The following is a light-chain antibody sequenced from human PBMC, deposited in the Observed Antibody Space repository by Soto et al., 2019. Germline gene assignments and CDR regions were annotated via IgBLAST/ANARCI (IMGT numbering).Light chain of an antibody. Sequence: IVLTESPCTLSLSHGERAPLSWWASQSVSSYLAWYQQKPGQAPRLLIYDASNRATGIPARFSGSGSGTDFTLTISSLEPEDFAVYYCQQRSNWPPSWTFGQGTKVDIK. CDR2: DAS. CDR3: QQRSNWPPSWT. CDR1: QSVSSY. J-gene: IGKJ1*01. V-gene: IGKV3-11*01.